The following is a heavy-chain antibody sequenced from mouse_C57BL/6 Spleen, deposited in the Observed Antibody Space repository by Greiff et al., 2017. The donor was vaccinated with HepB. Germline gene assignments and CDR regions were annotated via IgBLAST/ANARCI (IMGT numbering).Heavy chain of an antibody. CDR3: AAYYSNLRDY. V-gene: IGHV1-80*01. D-gene: IGHD2-5*01. CDR1: GYAFSSYW. Sequence: VKLMESGAELVKPGASVKISCKASGYAFSSYWMNWVKQRPGKGLEWIGQIYPGDGDTNYNGKFKGKATLTADKSSSTAYMQLSSLTSEDSAVYFCAAYYSNLRDYWGQGTTLTVSS. CDR2: IYPGDGDT. J-gene: IGHJ2*01.